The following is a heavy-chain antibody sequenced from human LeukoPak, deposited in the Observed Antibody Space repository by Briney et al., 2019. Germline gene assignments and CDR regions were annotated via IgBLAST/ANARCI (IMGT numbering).Heavy chain of an antibody. D-gene: IGHD1-26*01. V-gene: IGHV4-34*01. J-gene: IGHJ4*02. CDR3: ASGGRDSGSYGY. CDR1: GGSFSGYY. CDR2: INHSGST. Sequence: SETLSLTCAVYGGSFSGYYWSWIRQPPGKGLEWIGEINHSGSTNYNPSLKSRVTMSVDTSKNQFSLKLSSVTAADTAVYYCASGGRDSGSYGYWGQGTLVTVSS.